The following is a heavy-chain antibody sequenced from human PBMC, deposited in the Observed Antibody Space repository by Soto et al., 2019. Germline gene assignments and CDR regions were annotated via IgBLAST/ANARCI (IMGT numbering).Heavy chain of an antibody. V-gene: IGHV1-3*01. CDR2: INAGNGNT. J-gene: IGHJ4*02. D-gene: IGHD5-12*01. CDR3: ARDPRRSGHDYFDY. Sequence: ASVKVSCKASGYTFTSYAMHWVRQAPGQRLEWMGWINAGNGNTKYSQKFQGRVTITRDTSASTAYMELSSLRSEDTAVYYCARDPRRSGHDYFDYWGQGTLVTVSS. CDR1: GYTFTSYA.